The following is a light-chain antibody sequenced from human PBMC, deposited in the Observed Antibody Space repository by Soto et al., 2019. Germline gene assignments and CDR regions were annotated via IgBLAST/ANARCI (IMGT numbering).Light chain of an antibody. V-gene: IGKV3-15*01. CDR2: GAS. Sequence: EIVMTQSPATLSVSLGERATLSCRASQSVSDNLAWYQQRPGQGPRLLISGASTRATDIPARFSGSGSGTEFTLTISSLQSEDFATYSCQQYESYPYSFGQGTKLEIK. J-gene: IGKJ2*01. CDR3: QQYESYPYS. CDR1: QSVSDN.